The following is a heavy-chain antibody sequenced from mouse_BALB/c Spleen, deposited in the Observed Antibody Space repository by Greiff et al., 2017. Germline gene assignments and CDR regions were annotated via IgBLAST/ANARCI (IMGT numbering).Heavy chain of an antibody. V-gene: IGHV14-3*02. CDR2: IDPANGNT. CDR3: CGGYDGRYYAMDY. J-gene: IGHJ4*01. Sequence: EVQLQQSGAELVKPGASVKLSCTASGFNIKDTYMNWVKQRPEQGLEWIGRIDPANGNTKYDPKFQGKATITADTSSNTAYLQLSSLTSEDTAVYYLCGGYDGRYYAMDYWGQGTSVTVSS. D-gene: IGHD2-3*01. CDR1: GFNIKDTY.